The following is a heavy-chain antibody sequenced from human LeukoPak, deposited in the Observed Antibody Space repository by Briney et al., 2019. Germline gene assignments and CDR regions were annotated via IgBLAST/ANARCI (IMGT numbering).Heavy chain of an antibody. CDR1: GFTFSSYG. CDR2: ISYDGSNK. V-gene: IGHV3-30*18. D-gene: IGHD3-22*01. Sequence: GGSLRLSCAASGFTFSSYGMHWVRQAPGKGLEWVAVISYDGSNKYYADSAKGRFTISRGNSKNTLYLQMNSLRAEDTAVYYCAKEDSSGYSSLFDYWGQGTLVTVSS. J-gene: IGHJ4*02. CDR3: AKEDSSGYSSLFDY.